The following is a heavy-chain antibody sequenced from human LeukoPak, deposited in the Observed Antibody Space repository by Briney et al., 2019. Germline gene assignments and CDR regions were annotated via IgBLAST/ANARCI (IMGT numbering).Heavy chain of an antibody. CDR3: ARERDGRFFDY. Sequence: GGSLRLSCAVSGLIVRSYWMNWVRQAPGKGLEWVANINQDGSEKYFVDSVKGRFTISRDNAKNSLHLQMNTLRAEDTAVYYCARERDGRFFDYWGQGTLVTVSS. CDR2: INQDGSEK. J-gene: IGHJ4*02. V-gene: IGHV3-7*01. D-gene: IGHD5-24*01. CDR1: GLIVRSYW.